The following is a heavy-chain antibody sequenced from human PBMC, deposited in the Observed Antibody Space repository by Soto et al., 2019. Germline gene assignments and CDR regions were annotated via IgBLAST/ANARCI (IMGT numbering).Heavy chain of an antibody. J-gene: IGHJ6*04. CDR2: INHSGST. V-gene: IGHV4-34*01. CDR3: ARVRRQLVPLRYYYGWDA. D-gene: IGHD6-13*01. CDR1: GGSFSGYY. Sequence: QVQLQQWGAGLLKPSETLSLTCAVYGGSFSGYYWSWIRQPPGKGLEWIGEINHSGSTNYNPSLKSRATISVDASKNQFSRMWSSVTAADSAVYSCARVRRQLVPLRYYYGWDAWGKGTTVTVSS.